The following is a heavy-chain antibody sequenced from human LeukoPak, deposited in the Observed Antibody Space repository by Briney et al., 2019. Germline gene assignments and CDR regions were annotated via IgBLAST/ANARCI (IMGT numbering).Heavy chain of an antibody. CDR2: IIPIFGTA. V-gene: IGHV1-69*05. J-gene: IGHJ2*01. D-gene: IGHD6-19*01. CDR3: ARGGVAASYWYFDL. Sequence: GASVKVSCRASGGTFSSYAISWVRQAPGQGLEWMGGIIPIFGTANYAQKFQGRVTITTDESTSTAYMELSSLRSEDTAVYYCARGGVAASYWYFDLWGRGTLVTVSS. CDR1: GGTFSSYA.